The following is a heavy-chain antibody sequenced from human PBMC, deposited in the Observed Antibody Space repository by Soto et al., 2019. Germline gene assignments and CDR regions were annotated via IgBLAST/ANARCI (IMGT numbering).Heavy chain of an antibody. CDR3: ARDPPSQNSSSWYISWFDP. D-gene: IGHD6-13*01. J-gene: IGHJ5*02. Sequence: ASVKVSCKASGYTFTSYGISWVRQAPGQGLEWMGWIIGYNGKANYAQKVQGRVTMTADKSTSTAYMELSSLRSEDTAVYYCARDPPSQNSSSWYISWFDPWGQGTLVTVSS. CDR2: IIGYNGKA. V-gene: IGHV1-18*01. CDR1: GYTFTSYG.